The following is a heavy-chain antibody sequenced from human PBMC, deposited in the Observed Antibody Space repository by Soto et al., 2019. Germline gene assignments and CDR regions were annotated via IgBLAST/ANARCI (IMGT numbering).Heavy chain of an antibody. CDR3: AKARCTTGNCYVPDY. CDR2: ISGSGGSP. Sequence: EVQLLESGGGLVQPGGSLRLSCAASGFSFSTYTMSWVRRAPGKGLEWVSAISGSGGSPSYADSVQGRFTISRDNPKKTLYLQMNSLRAEDTAVYYCAKARCTTGNCYVPDYWGQGTLVTVSS. V-gene: IGHV3-23*01. D-gene: IGHD2-8*01. J-gene: IGHJ4*02. CDR1: GFSFSTYT.